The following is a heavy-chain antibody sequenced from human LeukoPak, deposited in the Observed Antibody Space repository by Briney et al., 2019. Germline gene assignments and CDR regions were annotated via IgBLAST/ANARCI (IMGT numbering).Heavy chain of an antibody. CDR2: ISYDGSNK. V-gene: IGHV3-30-3*01. J-gene: IGHJ4*02. D-gene: IGHD3-22*01. Sequence: QPGRSLRLSCAASGFTFSSYAMHWVRQAPGKGLEWVAVISYDGSNKYYADSVKGRFTIPRDNSKNTLYLQMNSLRAEDTAVYYCATPKDPITMIVVALDYWGQGTLVTVSS. CDR3: ATPKDPITMIVVALDY. CDR1: GFTFSSYA.